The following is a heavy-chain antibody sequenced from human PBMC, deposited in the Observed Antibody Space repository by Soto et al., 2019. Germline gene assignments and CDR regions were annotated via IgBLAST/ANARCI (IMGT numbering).Heavy chain of an antibody. CDR2: FDPEDGET. Sequence: GASVKVSCKVSGYTXTELSMHRVRQAPGKGLEWMGGFDPEDGETIYAQKFQGRVTMTEDTSTDTAYMELSSLRSEDTAVYYCATGVTLGYCSGGSCLPGAYWGQGTLVTVSS. D-gene: IGHD2-15*01. V-gene: IGHV1-24*01. CDR1: GYTXTELS. J-gene: IGHJ4*02. CDR3: ATGVTLGYCSGGSCLPGAY.